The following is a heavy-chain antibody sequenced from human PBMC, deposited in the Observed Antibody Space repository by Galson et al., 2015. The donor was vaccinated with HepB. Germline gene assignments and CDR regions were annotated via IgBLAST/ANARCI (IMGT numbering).Heavy chain of an antibody. D-gene: IGHD2-2*01. Sequence: SLRLSCAASGFTFSSYSMNWVRQAPGKGLEWVSSISSSSSYIYYADSVKGRFTISRDNAKNSLYLQMNSLRAEDTAVYYCARDLGVSSPPGFWGQGTLVTVSS. CDR3: ARDLGVSSPPGF. CDR2: ISSSSSYI. CDR1: GFTFSSYS. J-gene: IGHJ4*02. V-gene: IGHV3-21*01.